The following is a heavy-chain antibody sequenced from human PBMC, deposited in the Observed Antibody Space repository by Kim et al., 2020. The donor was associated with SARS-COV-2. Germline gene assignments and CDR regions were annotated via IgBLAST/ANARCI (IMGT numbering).Heavy chain of an antibody. J-gene: IGHJ5*02. Sequence: SETLSLTCTVSGGSISSSSYYWGWIRQPPGKGLEWIGSIYYSGSTYYNPSLKSRVTISVDTSKNQFSLKLSSVTAADTAVYYCARTPHSRYSSSWYRWFDPWGQGTLVTVSS. CDR1: GGSISSSSYY. CDR2: IYYSGST. V-gene: IGHV4-39*01. D-gene: IGHD6-13*01. CDR3: ARTPHSRYSSSWYRWFDP.